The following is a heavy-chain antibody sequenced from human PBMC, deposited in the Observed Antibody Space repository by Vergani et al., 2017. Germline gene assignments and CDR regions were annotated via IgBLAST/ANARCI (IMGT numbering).Heavy chain of an antibody. Sequence: QVQLVESGGGVVQPGRSLRLSCAASGFTFSSYGMHWVRQAPGKGLEWVAVIWYDGSNKYYADSVKGRFTISRDNSKNTLYLQMNSLRAEETAVYYCARAYVNYYESSGPGVFDYWGQGTMVTVSS. D-gene: IGHD3-22*01. CDR3: ARAYVNYYESSGPGVFDY. CDR2: IWYDGSNK. V-gene: IGHV3-33*01. J-gene: IGHJ4*02. CDR1: GFTFSSYG.